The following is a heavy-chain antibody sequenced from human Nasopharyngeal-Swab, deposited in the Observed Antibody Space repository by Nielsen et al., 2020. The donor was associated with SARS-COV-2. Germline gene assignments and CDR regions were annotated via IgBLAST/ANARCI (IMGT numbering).Heavy chain of an antibody. CDR1: GGSVSSGSYY. Sequence: SETLSLICTVSGGSVSSGSYYWSWIRQPPGKGLEWIGYIYYSGSTNYNPSLKSRVTISVDTSKNQFSLKLSSVTAADTAVYYCARDEYSSGGGGYYYGMDVWGQGTTVTVSS. CDR2: IYYSGST. CDR3: ARDEYSSGGGGYYYGMDV. D-gene: IGHD6-19*01. J-gene: IGHJ6*02. V-gene: IGHV4-61*01.